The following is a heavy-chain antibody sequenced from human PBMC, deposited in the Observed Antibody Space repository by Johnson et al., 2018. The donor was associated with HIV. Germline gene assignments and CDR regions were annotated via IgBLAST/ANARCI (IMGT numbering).Heavy chain of an antibody. Sequence: VQLLESGGGVVQPGRSLRLSCSASGFSFSSYAMHWVRQAPGKGLEWVALMSFDGSNKYYADSVKGRFTISRDNSKNTLYLQMNSLRAEDTAVYYCAKDKSGRYYDSSGYSLDDAFDIWGQGTMVTVSS. J-gene: IGHJ3*02. CDR2: MSFDGSNK. D-gene: IGHD3-22*01. V-gene: IGHV3-30*04. CDR3: AKDKSGRYYDSSGYSLDDAFDI. CDR1: GFSFSSYA.